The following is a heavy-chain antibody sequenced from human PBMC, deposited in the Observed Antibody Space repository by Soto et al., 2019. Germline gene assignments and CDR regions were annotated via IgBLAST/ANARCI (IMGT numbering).Heavy chain of an antibody. CDR2: IYYSGST. J-gene: IGHJ4*02. V-gene: IGHV4-31*03. CDR3: ARWGKLLAPGLDY. Sequence: SETLSLTCTVSGGSISSGGYYWSWIRQHPGKGLEWIGYIYYSGSTYYNPSLKSRVTISVDTSKNQFSLKLSSVTAADTAVYYCARWGKLLAPGLDYWGQGTLVTVSS. CDR1: GGSISSGGYY. D-gene: IGHD2-15*01.